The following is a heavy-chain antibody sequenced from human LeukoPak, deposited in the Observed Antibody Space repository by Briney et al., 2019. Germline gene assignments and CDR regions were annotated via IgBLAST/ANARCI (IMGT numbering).Heavy chain of an antibody. D-gene: IGHD2-2*01. CDR1: GFTFSDYH. J-gene: IGHJ4*02. CDR3: ARDEFVYCSSTGGPKEGY. Sequence: GGSLRLSCAASGFTFSDYHMSWIRQAPGKGLEWVSHISSSSSTIYYADSVKGRFTISRDNAKNSLYLQMNSLRAEDTAVYYCARDEFVYCSSTGGPKEGYWGQGTLVTVSS. V-gene: IGHV3-11*04. CDR2: ISSSSSTI.